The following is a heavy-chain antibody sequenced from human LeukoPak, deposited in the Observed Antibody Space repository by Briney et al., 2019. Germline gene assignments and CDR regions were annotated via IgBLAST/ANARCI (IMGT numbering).Heavy chain of an antibody. CDR1: GGSFSGYY. J-gene: IGHJ6*02. D-gene: IGHD3-10*02. Sequence: SETLSLTCAVYGGSFSGYYWSWIRQPPGKGLEWIGEINHSGSTNYNPSLKSRVTISVDTSKNQFSLKLSSVTAADTAVYYCARGPVRGGGYYNGMDVWGQGTTVTVS. CDR2: INHSGST. V-gene: IGHV4-34*01. CDR3: ARGPVRGGGYYNGMDV.